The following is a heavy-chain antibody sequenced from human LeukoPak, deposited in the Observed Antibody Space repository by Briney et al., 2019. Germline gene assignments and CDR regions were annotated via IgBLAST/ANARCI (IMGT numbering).Heavy chain of an antibody. CDR3: ARGIAAAGHFDY. J-gene: IGHJ4*02. Sequence: GGSLRLSCATSGFTFSDYSLNWVRQAPGKGLEWVSSISSSSTYIYYADSVQGRFTISRDSAKNSLFLQMNSLRAEDTAVYYCARGIAAAGHFDYWGQGTLVTVSS. CDR2: ISSSSTYI. CDR1: GFTFSDYS. V-gene: IGHV3-21*01. D-gene: IGHD6-13*01.